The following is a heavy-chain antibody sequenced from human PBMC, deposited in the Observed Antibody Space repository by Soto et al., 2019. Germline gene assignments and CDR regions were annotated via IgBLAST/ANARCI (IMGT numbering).Heavy chain of an antibody. D-gene: IGHD2-8*02. Sequence: ASVKVSCKASGHSLNKYDINWVRQAPGQGLEWMGWVNPNSGETGFAQKFQGRITMTRNTSINTVYMELRSLRSDDTAVYFCCDTGGPWGQGTLVTVSS. CDR3: CDTGGP. V-gene: IGHV1-8*01. J-gene: IGHJ5*02. CDR1: GHSLNKYD. CDR2: VNPNSGET.